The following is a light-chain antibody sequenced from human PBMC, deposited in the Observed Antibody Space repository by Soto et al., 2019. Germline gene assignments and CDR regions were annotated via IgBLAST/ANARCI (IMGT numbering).Light chain of an antibody. Sequence: DIQMTQSPSSLSASVGDRVTITCQASQDISNYLNWYQQKPGKAPKLLIYDASNLETGVPSRFSGSGSGTDFTFTISSLQPEDIATYYCRQYDNLPFTFGGGTKVDNK. CDR1: QDISNY. V-gene: IGKV1-33*01. J-gene: IGKJ4*01. CDR2: DAS. CDR3: RQYDNLPFT.